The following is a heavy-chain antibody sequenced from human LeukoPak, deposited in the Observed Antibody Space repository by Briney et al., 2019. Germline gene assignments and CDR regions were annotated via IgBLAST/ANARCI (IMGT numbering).Heavy chain of an antibody. J-gene: IGHJ4*02. CDR1: GYIITNYW. Sequence: PGESPEISCQVSGYIITNYWIGWVRQMPGKGLESMGIIYPADSDTTYSPSFQGQVTISADKSISTVYLQWSSLKASDTAMYYCARQSRDGSEARGYYFDYWGPGTQVSVSS. D-gene: IGHD3-10*01. CDR2: IYPADSDT. CDR3: ARQSRDGSEARGYYFDY. V-gene: IGHV5-51*01.